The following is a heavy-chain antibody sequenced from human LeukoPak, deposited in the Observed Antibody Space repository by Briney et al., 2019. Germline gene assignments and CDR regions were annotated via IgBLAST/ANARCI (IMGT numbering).Heavy chain of an antibody. CDR3: ATFSDRSSRYFDY. V-gene: IGHV3-23*01. D-gene: IGHD2-2*01. CDR2: ISGSGGST. Sequence: GGSLRLSCAASGFTFSSYAMSWVRQAPGKGLEWGSTISGSGGSTYYADSVKGRFTISRDNSKNTLYLQMNSLRAEDTAVYYCATFSDRSSRYFDYWGQGTLVTVSS. J-gene: IGHJ4*02. CDR1: GFTFSSYA.